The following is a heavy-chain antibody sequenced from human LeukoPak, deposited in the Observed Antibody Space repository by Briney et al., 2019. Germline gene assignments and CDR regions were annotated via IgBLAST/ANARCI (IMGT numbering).Heavy chain of an antibody. Sequence: GGSLRLSCAASGFTFSSYAMSWVRQAPGKGLEWVSAISGSGGSTYYADSVKGRFTISRDNSKNTLYLQMGSLRAEDMAVYYCARQATRIAAAGTSIDYWGQGTLVTVSS. CDR2: ISGSGGST. CDR1: GFTFSSYA. J-gene: IGHJ4*02. D-gene: IGHD6-13*01. CDR3: ARQATRIAAAGTSIDY. V-gene: IGHV3-23*01.